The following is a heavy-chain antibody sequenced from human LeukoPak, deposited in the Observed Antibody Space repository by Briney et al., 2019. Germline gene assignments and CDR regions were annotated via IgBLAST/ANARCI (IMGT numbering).Heavy chain of an antibody. V-gene: IGHV4-39*01. J-gene: IGHJ4*02. Sequence: SETLSLTCTVSGGSISNSSYYWGWIRQPPGRGVEWVGSIYYSGSTYNKPSLKSRVFISVDTSKNQFSLKLPSVTAADTAVYYCARHPKSASLKKRGPPNQLVYMTTVTTFDYWGQGTLVIVSS. CDR3: ARHPKSASLKKRGPPNQLVYMTTVTTFDY. CDR2: IYYSGST. CDR1: GGSISNSSYY. D-gene: IGHD4-17*01.